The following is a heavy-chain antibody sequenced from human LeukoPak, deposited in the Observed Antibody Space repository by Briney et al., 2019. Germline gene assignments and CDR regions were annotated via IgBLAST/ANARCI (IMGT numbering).Heavy chain of an antibody. J-gene: IGHJ5*02. CDR1: GYTFTSYG. Sequence: ASAKVSCKASGYTFTSYGISWVRQAPGQRLEWMGWISVYNGHTNYAQKLQDRVTMTTDTATNTAYMELRSLRSDDTAVYHCARFCSGGGCYHNWFDPWGQGTLVTVSS. D-gene: IGHD2-15*01. V-gene: IGHV1-18*01. CDR2: ISVYNGHT. CDR3: ARFCSGGGCYHNWFDP.